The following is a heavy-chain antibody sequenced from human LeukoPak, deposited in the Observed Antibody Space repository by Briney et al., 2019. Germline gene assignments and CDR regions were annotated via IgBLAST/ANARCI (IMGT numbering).Heavy chain of an antibody. D-gene: IGHD6-19*01. CDR1: GFTFSTYD. V-gene: IGHV3-30*03. Sequence: PGGSLRLSCAASGFTFSTYDMHWVRQAPGKGLEWVAIISYDGSDKYYADSVKGRFTISRDNSKNTLYLQVNSLRAEDTATYYCARGAALGWYYFDYWGQGTLVTVSS. CDR2: ISYDGSDK. CDR3: ARGAALGWYYFDY. J-gene: IGHJ4*02.